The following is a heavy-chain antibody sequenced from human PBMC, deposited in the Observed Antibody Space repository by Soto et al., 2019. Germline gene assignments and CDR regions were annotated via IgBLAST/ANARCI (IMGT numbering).Heavy chain of an antibody. Sequence: EVQLVESGGGLIQPGGSLRLSCAASGFSFNTYAMNWVRQAPGKGLEWISYISSSSSRIYYADSVKGRFTLSRDNAKNSLYLQMNSMRAEDRAVYYCASDPGIAAAGMDYWGHGTLVTVSS. J-gene: IGHJ4*01. CDR1: GFSFNTYA. V-gene: IGHV3-48*04. CDR2: ISSSSSRI. D-gene: IGHD6-25*01. CDR3: ASDPGIAAAGMDY.